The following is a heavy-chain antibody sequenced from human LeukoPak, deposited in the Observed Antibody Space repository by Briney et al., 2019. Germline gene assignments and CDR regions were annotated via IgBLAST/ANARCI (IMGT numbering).Heavy chain of an antibody. J-gene: IGHJ4*02. CDR2: IYSGGST. V-gene: IGHV3-53*01. CDR3: ARYTHSSGFDY. D-gene: IGHD6-19*01. CDR1: GFTFSSFW. Sequence: GGSLRLSCAASGFTFSSFWMHWVRQAPGKGLEWVSVIYSGGSTYYADSVKGRFTISRDNSKNTLYLQMNSLRAEDTAVYYCARYTHSSGFDYWGQGTLVTVSS.